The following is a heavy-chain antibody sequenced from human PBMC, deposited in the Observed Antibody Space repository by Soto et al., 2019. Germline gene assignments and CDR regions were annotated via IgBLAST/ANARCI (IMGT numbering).Heavy chain of an antibody. Sequence: QVQLVQSGAEVKKPGSSVKVSCKASGGTFSSYAISWVRQAPGQGLEWMGGIIPIFGTANYAQKFQGRVTITADESTSPAYMELSSLRSEDTAVYYCARAQVGATDLDYYYYGMDVWGQGTTVTVSS. CDR3: ARAQVGATDLDYYYYGMDV. V-gene: IGHV1-69*01. CDR1: GGTFSSYA. CDR2: IIPIFGTA. D-gene: IGHD1-26*01. J-gene: IGHJ6*02.